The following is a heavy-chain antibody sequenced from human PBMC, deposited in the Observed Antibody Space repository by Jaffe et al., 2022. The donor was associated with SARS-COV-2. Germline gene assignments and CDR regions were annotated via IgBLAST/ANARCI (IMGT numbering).Heavy chain of an antibody. V-gene: IGHV3-30*04. CDR3: ASGPYTSSWHDY. CDR2: ISYDGSAK. CDR1: GLTFSSYA. D-gene: IGHD6-13*01. J-gene: IGHJ4*02. Sequence: QVQLVESGGGVVQPGRSLRLSCAASGLTFSSYAMHWVRQAPGKGLEWVALISYDGSAKYYADSVKGRFTISRDNSKNTLYLQMNSLTTEDTAVYYCASGPYTSSWHDYWGQGTLVTVSS.